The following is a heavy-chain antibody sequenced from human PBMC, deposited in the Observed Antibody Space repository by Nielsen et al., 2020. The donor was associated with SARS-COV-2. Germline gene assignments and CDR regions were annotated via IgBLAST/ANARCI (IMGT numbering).Heavy chain of an antibody. CDR1: GYRFTDYY. Sequence: ASVKVSCKASGYRFTDYYVNWVRQAPGKGLEWMGGFDPEDGETIYAQKFQGRVTMTEDTSIDTAYLDLSGLRSDDTAVYYCATDSPIGVVIYALAHWGQGTPVTVSS. V-gene: IGHV1-24*01. CDR3: ATDSPIGVVIYALAH. D-gene: IGHD3-3*01. CDR2: FDPEDGET. J-gene: IGHJ4*02.